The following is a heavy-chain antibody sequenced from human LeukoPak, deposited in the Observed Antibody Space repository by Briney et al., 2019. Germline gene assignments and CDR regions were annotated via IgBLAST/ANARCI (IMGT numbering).Heavy chain of an antibody. Sequence: SVKVSCKASGFTFTSSAMQWVRQARGQRLEWIGWIVVGSGNTNYAQKFQERVTITRDMFTSTAYMELSSLRSEDTAVYYCAAEGPDYVNWFDPWGQGTLVTVSS. J-gene: IGHJ5*02. CDR1: GFTFTSSA. D-gene: IGHD4-17*01. V-gene: IGHV1-58*02. CDR3: AAEGPDYVNWFDP. CDR2: IVVGSGNT.